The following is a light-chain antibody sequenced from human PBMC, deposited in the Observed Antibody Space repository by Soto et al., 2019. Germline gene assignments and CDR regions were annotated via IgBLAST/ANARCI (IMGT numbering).Light chain of an antibody. J-gene: IGLJ2*01. CDR3: CAYAGSYTVV. V-gene: IGLV2-11*01. CDR2: DVS. Sequence: QSALTQPRSVSGSPGQSVTISCTGTSSDVGGYNYVSWYQQHPGKAPKLMIYDVSKRPSGVPDRFSGSKSGNTASLTISGLQAEDEADYDCCAYAGSYTVVFGGGTKRTVL. CDR1: SSDVGGYNY.